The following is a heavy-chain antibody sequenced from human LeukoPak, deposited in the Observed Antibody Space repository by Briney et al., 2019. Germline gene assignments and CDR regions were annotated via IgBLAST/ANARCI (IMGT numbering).Heavy chain of an antibody. D-gene: IGHD3-22*01. CDR3: ARATMIEAHDAFDI. J-gene: IGHJ3*02. CDR2: INHSGST. V-gene: IGHV4-34*01. CDR1: GGSFSGYY. Sequence: SETLSLTCAVYGGSFSGYYWSWIRQPPGKGLEWIGEINHSGSTNYNPSLKSRVTISVDTSKNQFSLKLSSVTAADTAVYYCARATMIEAHDAFDIWGQGTMVTVSS.